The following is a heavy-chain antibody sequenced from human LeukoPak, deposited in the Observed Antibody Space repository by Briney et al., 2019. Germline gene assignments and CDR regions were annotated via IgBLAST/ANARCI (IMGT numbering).Heavy chain of an antibody. CDR1: GYTFTSYG. CDR3: ARDPSDSSGYYYVGVDY. J-gene: IGHJ4*02. Sequence: ASVKVSCKASGYTFTSYGISWVRQAPGQGLEWMGWISAYNGNTNYAQKLRGRVTMTTDTSTSTAYMELRSLRSDDTAVYYCARDPSDSSGYYYVGVDYWGQGTLVTVSS. CDR2: ISAYNGNT. D-gene: IGHD3-22*01. V-gene: IGHV1-18*01.